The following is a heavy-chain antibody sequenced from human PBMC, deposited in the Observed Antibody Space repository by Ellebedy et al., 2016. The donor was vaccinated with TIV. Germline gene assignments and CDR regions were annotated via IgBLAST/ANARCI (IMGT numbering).Heavy chain of an antibody. D-gene: IGHD4-23*01. CDR3: ARGVDYGANSVVAHYFDY. CDR1: GGSTATYY. V-gene: IGHV4-59*01. Sequence: SQTLSLTCAVSGGSTATYYWSWIRQPPGKGLEWIGLVTYTGSTIYKSSLKNRVTISINPSKNQFSLRLNSLTAADTAVYFCARGVDYGANSVVAHYFDYWGQGTLVTVSS. CDR2: VTYTGST. J-gene: IGHJ4*02.